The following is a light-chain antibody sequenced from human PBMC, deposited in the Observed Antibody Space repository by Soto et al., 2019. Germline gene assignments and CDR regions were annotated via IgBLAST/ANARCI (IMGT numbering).Light chain of an antibody. CDR1: SSDVGGYNY. Sequence: QSALTQPASVSGSPGQSIPISCTETSSDVGGYNYVSWYQQHPGKAPKLMIYDVSNRPSGVSNRFSGSKSGNTASLTISGRQAEDEADYYCSSYTSSSTLVFGTGTKLTVL. CDR2: DVS. V-gene: IGLV2-14*03. CDR3: SSYTSSSTLV. J-gene: IGLJ1*01.